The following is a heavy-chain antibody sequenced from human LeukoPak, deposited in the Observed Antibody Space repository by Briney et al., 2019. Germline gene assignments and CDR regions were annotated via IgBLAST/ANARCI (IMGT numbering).Heavy chain of an antibody. CDR1: GYTFTSYY. J-gene: IGHJ3*02. CDR3: ARDRFWNAPYMGSGYDAFDI. V-gene: IGHV1-46*01. CDR2: INPSGGST. D-gene: IGHD3-3*01. Sequence: GASVKVSCKASGYTFTSYYMHWVRQAPGQGLEWMGIINPSGGSTSYAQKFQGRVTMTRDTSTSTVYVELSSLRSEDTAVYYCARDRFWNAPYMGSGYDAFDIWGQGTMVTVSS.